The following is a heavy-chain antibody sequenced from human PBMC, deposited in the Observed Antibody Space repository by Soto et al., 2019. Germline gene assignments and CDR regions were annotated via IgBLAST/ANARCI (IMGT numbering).Heavy chain of an antibody. V-gene: IGHV4-30-4*01. J-gene: IGHJ4*02. CDR1: GGSISSGDYY. CDR3: ARALSGSYRQPSKEHYFDY. D-gene: IGHD1-26*01. Sequence: KPSETLSLTCTVSGGSISSGDYYWSWIRQPPGKGLEWIGYIYYSGSTYYNPSLKSRVTISVDTSKNQFSLKLSSVTAADTAVYYCARALSGSYRQPSKEHYFDYWGQGTLVTVSS. CDR2: IYYSGST.